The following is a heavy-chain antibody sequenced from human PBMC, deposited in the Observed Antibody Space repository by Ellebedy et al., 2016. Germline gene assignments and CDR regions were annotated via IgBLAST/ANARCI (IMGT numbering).Heavy chain of an antibody. CDR1: GFTFSSYS. V-gene: IGHV4-59*05. Sequence: GSLRLXCAASGFTFSSYSMNWIRQPPGKGLEWIGSIYYSGSTYYNPSLKSRVTISVDTSKNQFSLKLSSVTAADTAVYYCAAPRSSGSYYNDYWGQGTLVTVSS. D-gene: IGHD3-10*01. J-gene: IGHJ4*02. CDR2: IYYSGST. CDR3: AAPRSSGSYYNDY.